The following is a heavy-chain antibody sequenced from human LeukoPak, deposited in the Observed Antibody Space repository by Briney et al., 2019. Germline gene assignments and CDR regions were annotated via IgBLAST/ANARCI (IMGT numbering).Heavy chain of an antibody. Sequence: SETLSLTCSVSGVSITSNYWTWIRQPAGRGLEWIGRVSTRGNTNYNPSLKSRVTISVDTSKNQFSLKLSSVTAADTAVYYCARDRCSGGSCYSGVFDVWGQGTMVTVSS. V-gene: IGHV4-4*07. D-gene: IGHD2-15*01. J-gene: IGHJ3*01. CDR2: VSTRGNT. CDR3: ARDRCSGGSCYSGVFDV. CDR1: GVSITSNY.